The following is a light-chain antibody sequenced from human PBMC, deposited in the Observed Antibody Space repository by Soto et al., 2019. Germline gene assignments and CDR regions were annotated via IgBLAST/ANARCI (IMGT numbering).Light chain of an antibody. CDR1: SSDIGPYNY. CDR3: SSYTSTTTLVI. J-gene: IGLJ2*01. V-gene: IGLV2-14*03. CDR2: DVN. Sequence: QSVLTQPASVSGSPGQSITISCAGSSSDIGPYNYVTWYQQHPGKAPRLIIYDVNNRPSGVSNRFSGSKSGNTASLTISGLQAEDEADYYCSSYTSTTTLVIFGGGTKLTVL.